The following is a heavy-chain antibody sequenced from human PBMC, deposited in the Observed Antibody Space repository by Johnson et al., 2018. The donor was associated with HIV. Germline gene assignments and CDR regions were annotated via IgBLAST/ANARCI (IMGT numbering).Heavy chain of an antibody. V-gene: IGHV3-30*04. Sequence: QVQLVESGGGVVQPGRSLRLSCAASGFTFSSYAMHWVRQAPGKGLEWVAVISYDGSNKYYADSVKGRFPLSRDNSKNTLYLQMNSLRAEDTAVYYCARVPSAAAGSRGGAFDIWGQGTMVTVSS. D-gene: IGHD6-13*01. J-gene: IGHJ3*02. CDR1: GFTFSSYA. CDR2: ISYDGSNK. CDR3: ARVPSAAAGSRGGAFDI.